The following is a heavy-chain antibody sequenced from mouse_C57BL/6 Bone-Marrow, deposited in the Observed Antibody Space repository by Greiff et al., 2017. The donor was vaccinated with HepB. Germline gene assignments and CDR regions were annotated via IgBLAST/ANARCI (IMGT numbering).Heavy chain of an antibody. V-gene: IGHV2-2*01. CDR3: ARGPFDY. CDR1: GFSLTSYG. CDR2: IWSGGST. J-gene: IGHJ2*01. Sequence: QVQLQQSGPGLVQPSQSLSITCTVSGFSLTSYGVHWVRQSPGKGLEWLGVIWSGGSTDYNAAFISRLSISKDKSKSQVFFKMNSLQADDTAIYYCARGPFDYWGQGTTLTVSS.